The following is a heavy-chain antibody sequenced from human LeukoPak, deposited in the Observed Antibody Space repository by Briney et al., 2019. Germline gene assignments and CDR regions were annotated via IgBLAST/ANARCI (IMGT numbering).Heavy chain of an antibody. CDR3: ARDLGNVGWLIDY. J-gene: IGHJ4*02. CDR1: GASITTYC. Sequence: SETLSLTCSVSGASITTYCWSWIGQSAGKGLEWIGRIHNSGSPHYNPSLTGRVTMSLDTSKNQFSLKLTSVTAADTAVYYCARDLGNVGWLIDYWGQGTRVTVSS. D-gene: IGHD6-19*01. V-gene: IGHV4-4*07. CDR2: IHNSGSP.